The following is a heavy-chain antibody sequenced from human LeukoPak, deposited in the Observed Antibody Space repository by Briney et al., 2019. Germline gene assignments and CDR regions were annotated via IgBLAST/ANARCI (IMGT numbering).Heavy chain of an antibody. J-gene: IGHJ3*02. V-gene: IGHV3-21*01. CDR1: GFTFRNYA. CDR3: AVAYYYGSGDAFDI. D-gene: IGHD3-10*01. CDR2: INSDSNYI. Sequence: PGGSLRLSCAASGFTFRNYAMSWVRQAPGKGLEWVSSINSDSNYIYYADSVQGRFTIPRDNAKNSLYLQMSSLRAEDTAVYYCAVAYYYGSGDAFDIWGQGTKVTVSS.